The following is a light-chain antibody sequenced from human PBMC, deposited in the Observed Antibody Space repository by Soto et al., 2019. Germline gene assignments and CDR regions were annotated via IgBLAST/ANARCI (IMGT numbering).Light chain of an antibody. J-gene: IGKJ1*01. V-gene: IGKV1-5*03. Sequence: DIQMTQSPSTLSASVGDRVTITCRASQSISSLLAWYQQKPGKAPNLLIYKASTLESGVPSRFLGGGSGTEFTLTISGLRPDDLATYYCQEYNSYWTFGQGTKVEIK. CDR1: QSISSL. CDR3: QEYNSYWT. CDR2: KAS.